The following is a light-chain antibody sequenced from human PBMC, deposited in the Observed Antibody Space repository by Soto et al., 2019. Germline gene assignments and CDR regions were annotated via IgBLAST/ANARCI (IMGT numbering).Light chain of an antibody. V-gene: IGKV1-39*01. CDR3: QQSYSTHT. J-gene: IGKJ2*01. CDR1: QSISSY. CDR2: AAS. Sequence: DLQMPQSPSSLSASVGDRVTITCRASQSISSYLNWYQQKPGKAPKLLIYAASSLQSGNPSRFSGSGSGTDFALTISRLQTEDFATYYSQQSYSTHTFGQGTKLEIK.